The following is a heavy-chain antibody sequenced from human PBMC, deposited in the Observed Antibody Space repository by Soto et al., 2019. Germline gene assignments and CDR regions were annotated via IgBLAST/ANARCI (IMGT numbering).Heavy chain of an antibody. V-gene: IGHV3-23*01. J-gene: IGHJ6*03. CDR3: AKPAVVDPIYYYYMDV. Sequence: EVQLLESGGGLVQPGGSLRLSCAASGFKFNSYTMGWVRQAPGKGLVWVSAIRGDGSSTYDADFVKGRFTISRDNSKKTLYLQMNRLRAEDTAVYYCAKPAVVDPIYYYYMDVWGRGTAVTVSS. CDR1: GFKFNSYT. CDR2: IRGDGSST. D-gene: IGHD2-2*01.